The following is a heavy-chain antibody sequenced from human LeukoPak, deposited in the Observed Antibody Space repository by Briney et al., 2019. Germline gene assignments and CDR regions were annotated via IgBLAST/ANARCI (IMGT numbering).Heavy chain of an antibody. Sequence: ASVKVSCKASGYTFSSYYIHWVRQAPGQGLEWMGMINPSGGSTSYAQRFQGRVTMTRDTSTSTVYMELSSLRSEDTAVYYCARGGEGPRLAGSFWGQGTLVTVSS. D-gene: IGHD6-19*01. CDR2: INPSGGST. J-gene: IGHJ4*02. V-gene: IGHV1-46*01. CDR1: GYTFSSYY. CDR3: ARGGEGPRLAGSF.